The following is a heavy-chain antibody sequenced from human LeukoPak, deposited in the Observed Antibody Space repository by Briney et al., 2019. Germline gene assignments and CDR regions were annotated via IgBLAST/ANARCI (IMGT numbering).Heavy chain of an antibody. J-gene: IGHJ4*02. D-gene: IGHD2-2*01. CDR1: GYSITSGWY. CDR2: IYHSGKT. CDR3: ASQPPAHDY. V-gene: IGHV4-38-2*01. Sequence: PSETLSLTCAVSGYSITSGWYWSWIRQPPGKGLEWIGNIYHSGKTPYKSSLKGRLTISVDTSRNQFSLRLNSVTAADAAVYYCASQPPAHDYWGQGTLVTVSS.